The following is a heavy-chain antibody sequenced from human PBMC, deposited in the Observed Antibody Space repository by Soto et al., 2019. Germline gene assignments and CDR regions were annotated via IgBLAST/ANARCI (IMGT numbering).Heavy chain of an antibody. Sequence: VQLLESGGGLVQPGGSLRLSCAASGFTFSNYAMSWVRQAPGKGLEWVSGISGSGGSTNYADSVKGRFTISRDNSKNTMCLQMNSLRAEDTAVYYCAKDTQPYCSSTTCYGHYWGQGTLVTVSP. J-gene: IGHJ4*02. D-gene: IGHD2-2*01. CDR2: ISGSGGST. CDR1: GFTFSNYA. V-gene: IGHV3-23*01. CDR3: AKDTQPYCSSTTCYGHY.